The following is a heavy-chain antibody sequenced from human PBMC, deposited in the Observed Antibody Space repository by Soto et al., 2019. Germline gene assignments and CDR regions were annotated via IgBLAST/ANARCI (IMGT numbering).Heavy chain of an antibody. CDR1: GGTFSSYA. D-gene: IGHD2-15*01. CDR2: IIPIFGTA. V-gene: IGHV1-69*13. CDR3: ARGGEMLLNRDAFDI. Sequence: SVKVSCKASGGTFSSYAISWVRQAPGQGLEWMGGIIPIFGTANYAQKFQGRVTITADESTSTAYMELSSLRSEDTAVYYCARGGEMLLNRDAFDIWGQGTMVTVSS. J-gene: IGHJ3*02.